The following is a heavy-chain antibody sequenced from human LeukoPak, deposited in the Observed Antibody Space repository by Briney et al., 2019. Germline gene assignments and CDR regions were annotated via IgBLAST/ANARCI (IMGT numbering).Heavy chain of an antibody. CDR2: INPNTGGA. CDR3: ARDVVFSTMEFDP. V-gene: IGHV1-2*02. D-gene: IGHD2/OR15-2a*01. Sequence: ASVKVSCKASGYTFTAYYVHWVRQAPGQGLEWMGWINPNTGGANYAQKFQGRVTLTRDTSMNTTYMELSDLRSDDTAVIYCARDVVFSTMEFDPWGQGTLVIVSS. J-gene: IGHJ5*02. CDR1: GYTFTAYY.